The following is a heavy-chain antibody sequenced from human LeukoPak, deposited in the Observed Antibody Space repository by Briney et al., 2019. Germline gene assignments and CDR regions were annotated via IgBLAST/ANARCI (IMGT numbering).Heavy chain of an antibody. V-gene: IGHV3-7*01. J-gene: IGHJ4*02. D-gene: IGHD5-12*01. CDR1: GFTFSTYW. CDR3: ARVGYNGWNFEN. Sequence: GGSLRLSCAASGFTFSTYWMSWVRQAPGKGLEWVANIKQDGSDKYYVDSVKGRFTISRDNAKNSLFLQMNSLRAEDTAVYYCARVGYNGWNFENWGQGTLVTVSS. CDR2: IKQDGSDK.